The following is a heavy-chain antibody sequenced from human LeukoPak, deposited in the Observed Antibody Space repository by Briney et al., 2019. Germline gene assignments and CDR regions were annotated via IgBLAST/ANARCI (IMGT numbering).Heavy chain of an antibody. Sequence: HRASVKVSCKASGYTFTSYGISWVRQAPGQGLEWMGWISAYNGNTNYAQKLQGRVTMTTDTSTSTAYMELRSLRSDDTAVYYCARSINYDFWSGYYTWGQGTLVTVSS. V-gene: IGHV1-18*01. CDR3: ARSINYDFWSGYYT. CDR1: GYTFTSYG. D-gene: IGHD3-3*01. J-gene: IGHJ5*02. CDR2: ISAYNGNT.